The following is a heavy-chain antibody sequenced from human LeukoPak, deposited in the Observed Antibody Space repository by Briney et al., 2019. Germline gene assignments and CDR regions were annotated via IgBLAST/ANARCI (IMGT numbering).Heavy chain of an antibody. Sequence: ASVKVSCKASGYTFTSYYMHWVRQAPGQVLEWMGIINPSGGSTSYAQKFQGRVTMTRDTSTSTVYMELSSLRSEDTAVYYCARDPTLGYCSGGSCYGNDYWGQGTLVTVSS. V-gene: IGHV1-46*01. CDR1: GYTFTSYY. CDR3: ARDPTLGYCSGGSCYGNDY. CDR2: INPSGGST. D-gene: IGHD2-15*01. J-gene: IGHJ4*02.